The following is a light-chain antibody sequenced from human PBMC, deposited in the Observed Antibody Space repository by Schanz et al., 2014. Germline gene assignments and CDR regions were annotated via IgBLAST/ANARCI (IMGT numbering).Light chain of an antibody. Sequence: QSALTQPPSASGSPGQSVTISCTGTSSDVGGYNYVSWYQQHPGKAPKLMIYEVSKRPSGVPDRFSGSKSGSTASLTISGLRAEDEADYYCSSYTSSSAWLFGGGTKVTVL. CDR3: SSYTSSSAWL. CDR2: EVS. V-gene: IGLV2-8*01. J-gene: IGLJ3*02. CDR1: SSDVGGYNY.